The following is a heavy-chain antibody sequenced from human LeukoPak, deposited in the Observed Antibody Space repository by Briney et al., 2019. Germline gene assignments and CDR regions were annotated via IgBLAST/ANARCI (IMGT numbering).Heavy chain of an antibody. V-gene: IGHV1-3*01. CDR2: INAGNGNT. CDR3: ARGGLPSGYSGCDYLDY. CDR1: GYTFTSYA. Sequence: ASVKVSCKASGYTFTSYAMHWVRQAPGQRLEWMGWINAGNGNTKYSQKFQGRVTITRDTSASTAYVELSSLRSEDTAVYYCARGGLPSGYSGCDYLDYWGQGTLVTVPS. D-gene: IGHD5-12*01. J-gene: IGHJ4*02.